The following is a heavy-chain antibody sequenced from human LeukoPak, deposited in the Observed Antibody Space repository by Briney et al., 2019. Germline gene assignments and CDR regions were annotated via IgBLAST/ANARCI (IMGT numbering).Heavy chain of an antibody. CDR2: ISSSGSTI. D-gene: IGHD4-17*01. J-gene: IGHJ4*02. V-gene: IGHV3-48*04. CDR1: GFTFSSYG. CDR3: ARRLRRNYFDY. Sequence: GGTLRLSCAASGFTFSSYGMSWVRQAPGKGLEWVSYISSSGSTIYYADSVKGRFTISRDNAKNLLYLQMNSLRAEDTAVYYCARRLRRNYFDYWGQGTLVTVSS.